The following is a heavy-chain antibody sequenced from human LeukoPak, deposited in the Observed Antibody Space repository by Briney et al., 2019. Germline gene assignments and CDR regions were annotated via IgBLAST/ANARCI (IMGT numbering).Heavy chain of an antibody. J-gene: IGHJ4*02. D-gene: IGHD3-22*01. CDR1: GFTFSSYG. Sequence: GGSLRLSCAASGFTFSSYGMHWVRQAPGKGLEWVAFIRYDGSNQYYADSVKGRFTISRDNAKNSLYLQMNSLRAEDTAVYYCSRAPARYYDSSDYYYVGESYFDYWGQGTLVTVSS. CDR3: SRAPARYYDSSDYYYVGESYFDY. V-gene: IGHV3-30*02. CDR2: IRYDGSNQ.